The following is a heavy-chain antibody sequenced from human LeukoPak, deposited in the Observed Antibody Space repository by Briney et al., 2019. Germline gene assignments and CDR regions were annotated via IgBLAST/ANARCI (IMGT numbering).Heavy chain of an antibody. CDR3: ARSKRYCSSTSCYTAYYYYYGMDV. Sequence: GALRLSCAASGFTFSSYSMNWVRQAPGKGLEWVSSISSSSSYIYYADSVKGRFTISRDNAKNSLYLQMNSLRAEDTAVYYCARSKRYCSSTSCYTAYYYYYGMDVWGQGTTVTVSS. V-gene: IGHV3-21*01. J-gene: IGHJ6*02. CDR1: GFTFSSYS. CDR2: ISSSSSYI. D-gene: IGHD2-2*02.